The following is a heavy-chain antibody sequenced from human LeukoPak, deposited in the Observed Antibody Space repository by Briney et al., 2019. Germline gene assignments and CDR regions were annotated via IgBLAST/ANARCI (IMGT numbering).Heavy chain of an antibody. D-gene: IGHD1-26*01. CDR2: ISGSADTT. V-gene: IGHV3-23*01. CDR3: AKKGATTGDFDY. CDR1: GFTFSTFA. Sequence: PGGSLRLSCAASGFTFSTFAMNWVRQAPGKGLEWVSAISGSADTTYYADSVKGRFSISRDNSRNTVYLQMNSLRTEDTAVYYCAKKGATTGDFDYWGQGTLVTVSS. J-gene: IGHJ4*02.